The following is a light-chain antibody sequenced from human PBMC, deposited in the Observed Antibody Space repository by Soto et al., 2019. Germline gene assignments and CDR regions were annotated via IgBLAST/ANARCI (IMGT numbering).Light chain of an antibody. CDR3: QSCDSSLGGSV. V-gene: IGLV1-40*01. CDR2: GNS. Sequence: QSVLTQPPSVSGAPGQRVTISCTGSSSNIGAGYDEHWYQQLPGTAPKLLIYGNSNRPSGVPDRFSGSKSGTSASLAITGLQAEDEADYYRQSCDSSLGGSVFGGGTKVTVL. CDR1: SSNIGAGYD. J-gene: IGLJ2*01.